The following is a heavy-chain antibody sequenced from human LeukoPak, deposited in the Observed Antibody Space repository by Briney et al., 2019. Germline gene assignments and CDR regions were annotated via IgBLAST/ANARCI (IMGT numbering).Heavy chain of an antibody. CDR3: ASGDLVRFDY. Sequence: PGGSLRLSCAASGFTFSSYAMSWVRQAPGKGLEWVSAISVSGGDTYYADSVKGRFIISRDNSKNTLYMQMNSLRAEDTAVYYCASGDLVRFDYWGQGTLVTVSS. V-gene: IGHV3-23*01. D-gene: IGHD4/OR15-4a*01. CDR1: GFTFSSYA. CDR2: ISVSGGDT. J-gene: IGHJ4*02.